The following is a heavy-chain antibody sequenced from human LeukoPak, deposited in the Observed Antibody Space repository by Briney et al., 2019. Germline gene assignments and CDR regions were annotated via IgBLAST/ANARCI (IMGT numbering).Heavy chain of an antibody. D-gene: IGHD1-1*01. CDR3: ARGSDWNARTFAL. Sequence: ASLKVSCKPSGYTFTTNDINWVRQSTGQGLEWMAWMNPDSGNTGYAQKFQGRVTLTRDTSITTAYMELSSLRFEDTAVYYCARGSDWNARTFALWGQGTLVTVSS. J-gene: IGHJ3*01. CDR1: GYTFTTND. V-gene: IGHV1-8*01. CDR2: MNPDSGNT.